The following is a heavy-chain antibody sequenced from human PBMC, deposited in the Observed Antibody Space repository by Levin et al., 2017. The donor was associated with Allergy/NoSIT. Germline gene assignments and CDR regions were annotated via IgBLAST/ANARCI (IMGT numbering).Heavy chain of an antibody. CDR2: ISHSRRYI. Sequence: GESLKISCAASGFDFSNYTMSWVRQTPRGGLEWVSSISHSRRYIYYAESVRGRFTISRDDAKNSLFLQMNSLRVEDTAIYYCARRSTGKMGYYYDSSGFGPLLDYWGQGTLVTVSS. D-gene: IGHD3-22*01. CDR1: GFDFSNYT. CDR3: ARRSTGKMGYYYDSSGFGPLLDY. J-gene: IGHJ4*02. V-gene: IGHV3-21*01.